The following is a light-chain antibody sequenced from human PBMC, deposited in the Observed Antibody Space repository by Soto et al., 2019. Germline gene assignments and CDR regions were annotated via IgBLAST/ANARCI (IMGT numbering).Light chain of an antibody. CDR3: ISSTSTNARV. V-gene: IGLV2-14*01. J-gene: IGLJ3*02. Sequence: QSALTQPASVSGSPGQSITISCSGTSSDVGVYNYVSWYQQHPGKAPKLMIYEGSKRPSGVSNRFSGSKSGNTASLTISGLQAEDEADYYCISSTSTNARVFGGGTKLTVL. CDR2: EGS. CDR1: SSDVGVYNY.